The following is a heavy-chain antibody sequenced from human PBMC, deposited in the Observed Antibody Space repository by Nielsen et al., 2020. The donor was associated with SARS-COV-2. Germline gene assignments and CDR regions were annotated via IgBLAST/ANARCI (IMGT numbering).Heavy chain of an antibody. CDR3: ASLGGSSWYFDY. Sequence: SLKISCAASGFTFDDYAMHWVRQAPGKGLEWVAGISWNSGSIGYADSVKGRFTISRDNAKNSLYLQMSSLRAEDTAVYYCASLGGSSWYFDYWGQGTLVTVSP. J-gene: IGHJ4*02. D-gene: IGHD6-13*01. CDR1: GFTFDDYA. V-gene: IGHV3-9*01. CDR2: ISWNSGSI.